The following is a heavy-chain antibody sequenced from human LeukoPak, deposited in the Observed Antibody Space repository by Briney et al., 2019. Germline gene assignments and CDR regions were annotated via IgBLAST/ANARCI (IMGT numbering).Heavy chain of an antibody. J-gene: IGHJ5*02. V-gene: IGHV1-8*01. CDR2: MNPSSGNT. CDR3: ARITMVRGSNWFDP. Sequence: GASVKVSCKASGYTFTSYDINWVRQATGQGLEWMGWMNPSSGNTGYAQKFLGRVTMTRNTSISTAYMELSSLRSEDTAVYYCARITMVRGSNWFDPWGQGTLVTVSS. CDR1: GYTFTSYD. D-gene: IGHD3-10*01.